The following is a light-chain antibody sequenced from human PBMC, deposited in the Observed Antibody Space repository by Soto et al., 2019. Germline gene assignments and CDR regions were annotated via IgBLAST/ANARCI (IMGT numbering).Light chain of an antibody. CDR2: ASS. Sequence: DILMTQSPSSLSASVGDRVTITCRASQSIGTYLHWYQQKAGRAPALLVYASSNLQSGVPSRFSGSGSATDLTLTIKSLQPEDVATYYCQQGYSSPWTFGQGTRVDLK. CDR3: QQGYSSPWT. CDR1: QSIGTY. V-gene: IGKV1-39*01. J-gene: IGKJ1*01.